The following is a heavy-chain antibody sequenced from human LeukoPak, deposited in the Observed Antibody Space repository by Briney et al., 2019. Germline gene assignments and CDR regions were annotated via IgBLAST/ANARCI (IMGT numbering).Heavy chain of an antibody. V-gene: IGHV3-33*06. CDR2: LVYDARS. D-gene: IGHD1-26*01. Sequence: GTSLRLSCAASGFPFSSYGMHWVRQAPGKGLEWVARLVYDARSDYANSVKGRFTISRDSSRNTLFLHMNTLRAEDTAIYYCAKDRTVGASYWYFDLWGRGTLVTVSS. CDR3: AKDRTVGASYWYFDL. J-gene: IGHJ2*01. CDR1: GFPFSSYG.